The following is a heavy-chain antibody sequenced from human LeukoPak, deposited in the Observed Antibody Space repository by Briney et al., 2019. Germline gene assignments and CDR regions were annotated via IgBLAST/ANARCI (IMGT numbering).Heavy chain of an antibody. CDR1: GFTFSSYA. V-gene: IGHV3-23*01. CDR2: ISGSGGST. CDR3: AKDKVHSGWYRAEIDY. J-gene: IGHJ4*02. D-gene: IGHD6-19*01. Sequence: GGSLRLSCAASGFTFSSYAMSWVRQAPGKGLEWVSAISGSGGSTYYADSVKGRFTISRDNSKNTLYLQMNSLRAEDTAVYYCAKDKVHSGWYRAEIDYWGQGTLVTVSS.